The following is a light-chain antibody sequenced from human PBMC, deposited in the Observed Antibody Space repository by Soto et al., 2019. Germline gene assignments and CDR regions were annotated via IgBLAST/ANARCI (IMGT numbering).Light chain of an antibody. CDR3: QQSYSTLSIT. CDR2: AAS. V-gene: IGKV1-39*01. CDR1: QSISNH. Sequence: DIEMTQSPSSLSACVEDIFIITCRSSQSISNHLNWYQQKPGKAPKLLIFAASSLQSGVPSRFSGSRSGPDFTLTISSLQPEDFATYYCQQSYSTLSITFGQGTRLEIK. J-gene: IGKJ5*01.